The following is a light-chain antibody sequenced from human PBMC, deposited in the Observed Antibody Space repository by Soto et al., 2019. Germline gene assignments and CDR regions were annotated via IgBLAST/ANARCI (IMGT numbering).Light chain of an antibody. CDR2: DVS. Sequence: QSALTQPASVSGSPGQSITISFTGTSSDVGSYKFVFWCQQHPGKAPKLMIYDVSKRLSGVSNRFSCSKSGNTASLTISGRKAEDEAEYYCCSYAGSGAYVFGTGTKVTV. CDR1: SSDVGSYKF. CDR3: CSYAGSGAYV. J-gene: IGLJ1*01. V-gene: IGLV2-23*02.